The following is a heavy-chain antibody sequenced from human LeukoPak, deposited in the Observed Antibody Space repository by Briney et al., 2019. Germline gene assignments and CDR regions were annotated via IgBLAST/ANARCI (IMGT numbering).Heavy chain of an antibody. CDR3: ARQRKLLWFWDI. V-gene: IGHV5-51*01. D-gene: IGHD3-10*01. Sequence: GESLTISCKASGYSFTSYWIGWLRQMPGKGLEGMGIIYPGDSDTRYSPSFQGHVTISAGKSSSTAYLQRSSLKASDTTTYYCARQRKLLWFWDIWGQGTMVTVSS. CDR2: IYPGDSDT. CDR1: GYSFTSYW. J-gene: IGHJ3*02.